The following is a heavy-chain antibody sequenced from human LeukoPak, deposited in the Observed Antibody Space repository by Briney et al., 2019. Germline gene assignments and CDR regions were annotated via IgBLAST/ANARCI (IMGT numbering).Heavy chain of an antibody. D-gene: IGHD3-10*01. CDR2: ISYDGSNE. J-gene: IGHJ4*02. CDR3: ARGGYDSGSYYKGPLYYFDY. CDR1: GFTFSSYA. Sequence: GGSLRLSCAASGFTFSSYAMSWVRQAPGKGLEWVAIISYDGSNEYYADSVKGRFTISRDNSKNTLYLQMNSLRAADTAVYYCARGGYDSGSYYKGPLYYFDYWGQGTLVTVSS. V-gene: IGHV3-30*04.